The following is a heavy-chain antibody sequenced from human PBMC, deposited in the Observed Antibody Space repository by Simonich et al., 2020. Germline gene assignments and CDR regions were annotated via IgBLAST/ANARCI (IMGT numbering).Heavy chain of an antibody. CDR3: ARDRNWGWFDP. D-gene: IGHD7-27*01. Sequence: QVQLVESGGGVVQPGRSLRLSCAASGFTFSSYAMHWVRQAPGKGLEGVAVKSNEGSNKYYADSVKGRFTISRDNSKNTLYLQMNSLRAEDTAVYYCARDRNWGWFDPWGQGTLVTVSS. CDR2: KSNEGSNK. CDR1: GFTFSSYA. V-gene: IGHV3-30*07. J-gene: IGHJ5*02.